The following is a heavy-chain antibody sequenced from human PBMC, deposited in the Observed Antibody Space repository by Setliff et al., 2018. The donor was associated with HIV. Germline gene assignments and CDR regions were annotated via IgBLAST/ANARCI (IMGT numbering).Heavy chain of an antibody. J-gene: IGHJ6*02. CDR2: IYYSGST. V-gene: IGHV4-39*07. Sequence: PSETLSLTCTVSGGSITSNNYYWGWIRQPPGKGLEWIGSIYYSGSTYYNPSLKSRVTISVDTSKNQFSLKLSSVTAADTAVYYCARDRELARHYYYGMDVWGQGTTVTVSS. D-gene: IGHD6-6*01. CDR3: ARDRELARHYYYGMDV. CDR1: GGSITSNNYY.